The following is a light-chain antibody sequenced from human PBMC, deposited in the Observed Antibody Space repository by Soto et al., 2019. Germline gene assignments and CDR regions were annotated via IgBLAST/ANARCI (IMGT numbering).Light chain of an antibody. CDR1: SSDVGGYKY. CDR3: SSYAGINNVGV. CDR2: EVN. J-gene: IGLJ1*01. Sequence: QSALTQPPSASGSPGQSVTISCTGTSSDVGGYKYVSWYQQHPGKAPKLMIFEVNKRPSGVPDRFSGSKSGNTASLTVSGLHAEDEADYYCSSYAGINNVGVFGTGTKVTVL. V-gene: IGLV2-8*01.